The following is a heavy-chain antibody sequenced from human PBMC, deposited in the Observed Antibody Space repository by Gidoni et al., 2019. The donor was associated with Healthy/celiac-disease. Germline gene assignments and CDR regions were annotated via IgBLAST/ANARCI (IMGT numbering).Heavy chain of an antibody. CDR2: IRSKAYGGTT. Sequence: EVQLVESGGGLVQPGRSLRLSCTASGFTFGDYAMSWFRQAPGKGLEWVGFIRSKAYGGTTEYAASVKGRFTISRDDSKSIAYLQMNSLKTEDTAVYYCTRVMTTVTTWYYYYYMDVWGKGTTVTVSS. J-gene: IGHJ6*03. CDR1: GFTFGDYA. D-gene: IGHD4-17*01. CDR3: TRVMTTVTTWYYYYYMDV. V-gene: IGHV3-49*03.